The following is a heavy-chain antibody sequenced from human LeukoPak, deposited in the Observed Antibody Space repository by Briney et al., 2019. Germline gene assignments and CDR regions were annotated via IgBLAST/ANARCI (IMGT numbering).Heavy chain of an antibody. D-gene: IGHD4-17*01. CDR1: GFTFSSYG. Sequence: PGGSLRLSCAASGFTFSSYGMNWVRQVPGKGLEWVSAISGSGGSTYYADSVKGRFTISRDNSKNTLYLQMNGLRADDTAVYFCAKRRFAYGDNDYWGQGTLVTVSS. J-gene: IGHJ4*02. CDR3: AKRRFAYGDNDY. V-gene: IGHV3-23*01. CDR2: ISGSGGST.